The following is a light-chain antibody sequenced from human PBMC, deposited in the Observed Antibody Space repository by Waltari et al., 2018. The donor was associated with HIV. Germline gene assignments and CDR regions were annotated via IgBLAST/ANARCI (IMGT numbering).Light chain of an antibody. CDR1: SRDICSNLY. CDR3: CSYRSSKTVV. Sequence: QSALTQPASVSGSPGQSITLSSVRTSRDICSNLYVSWYQHHPGEAPKLLIDEVNYRPSGVSNRFSGSKSGNTASLTISGLQAEDESHYYCCSYRSSKTVVFGGGTKVTVL. V-gene: IGLV2-14*01. CDR2: EVN. J-gene: IGLJ2*01.